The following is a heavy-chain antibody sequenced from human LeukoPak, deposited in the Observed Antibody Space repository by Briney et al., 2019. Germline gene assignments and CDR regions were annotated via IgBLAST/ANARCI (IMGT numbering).Heavy chain of an antibody. CDR2: IRYDGSNK. D-gene: IGHD3-22*01. CDR1: GFTFSSYG. CDR3: AKDSYYYDSSGYLDY. Sequence: GGSLRLSCAASGFTFSSYGMHWVRQAPGKGLEWVAFIRYDGSNKYYADSVKGRFTISRDNAKNSLYLQMNSLRAEDTALYYCAKDSYYYDSSGYLDYWGQGILVTVSS. V-gene: IGHV3-30*02. J-gene: IGHJ4*02.